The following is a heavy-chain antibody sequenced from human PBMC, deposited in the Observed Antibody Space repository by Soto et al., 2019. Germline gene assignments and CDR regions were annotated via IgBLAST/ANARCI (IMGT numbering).Heavy chain of an antibody. J-gene: IGHJ3*02. CDR2: IYYSGST. CDR3: ARAGLGYCSGGSCYSSPDAFDI. CDR1: GGSISSYY. Sequence: SETLSLTCTVSGGSISSYYWSWFRQPPGKGLEWIGYIYYSGSTNYNPSLKSRVTISVDTSKNQFSLKLSSVTAADTAVYYCARAGLGYCSGGSCYSSPDAFDIWGQGTMVTVSS. V-gene: IGHV4-59*01. D-gene: IGHD2-15*01.